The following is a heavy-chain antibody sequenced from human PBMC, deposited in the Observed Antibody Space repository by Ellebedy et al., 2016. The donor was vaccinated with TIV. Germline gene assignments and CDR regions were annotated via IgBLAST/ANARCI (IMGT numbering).Heavy chain of an antibody. Sequence: PGGSLRLSCEVSGFIISDDWMSWVRQAPGKGLEWVAHINPDGSAEYYVDSVKGRFSISRDNAKRSLFLQMNSLRVDDTAVYYCVTWDQDYGRWGQGTLVIVS. V-gene: IGHV3-7*03. D-gene: IGHD3-10*01. CDR2: INPDGSAE. J-gene: IGHJ4*02. CDR1: GFIISDDW. CDR3: VTWDQDYGR.